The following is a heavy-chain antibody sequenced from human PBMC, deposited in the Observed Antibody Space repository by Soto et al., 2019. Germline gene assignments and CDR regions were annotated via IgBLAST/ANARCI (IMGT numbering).Heavy chain of an antibody. CDR3: EKDGRHDYGDFHAFDI. Sequence: VGSLRLSCAASGFTFSSYAMSWVRQAPGKGLEWVSAISSSSCSTYYADSVKGRFTISRDNDKNTLYLQMNSLRAEDTAVYQCEKDGRHDYGDFHAFDIWGQGKMVTVS. V-gene: IGHV3-23*01. J-gene: IGHJ3*02. D-gene: IGHD4-17*01. CDR1: GFTFSSYA. CDR2: ISSSSCST.